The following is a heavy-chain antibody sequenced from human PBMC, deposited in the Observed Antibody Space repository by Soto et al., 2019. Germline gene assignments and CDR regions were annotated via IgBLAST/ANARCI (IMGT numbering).Heavy chain of an antibody. CDR3: ARRKKLLWFGESQYYFDY. J-gene: IGHJ4*02. V-gene: IGHV3-48*03. CDR1: GFTFSSYE. D-gene: IGHD3-10*01. CDR2: ISSSGSTI. Sequence: VGSLRLSCAASGFTFSSYEMNWVRQAPGKGLEWVSYISSSGSTIYYADSVKGRFTISRDNAKNSLYLQMNSLRAEDTAVYYCARRKKLLWFGESQYYFDYWGQGTLVTVSS.